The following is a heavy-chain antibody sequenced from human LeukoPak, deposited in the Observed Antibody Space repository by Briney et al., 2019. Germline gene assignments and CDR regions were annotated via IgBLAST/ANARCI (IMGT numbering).Heavy chain of an antibody. CDR2: IKQDGSEK. D-gene: IGHD2-21*01. Sequence: GGSLRLSCAASGFTFSSYWMSWVRQAPGKGLEWVANIKQDGSEKYYVDSVKGRFTISRDNAKNSLYLQMNSLRAEDTAVYYCARYRAYCGGDCYSPLDYWGQGTLVTVSS. CDR1: GFTFSSYW. CDR3: ARYRAYCGGDCYSPLDY. V-gene: IGHV3-7*01. J-gene: IGHJ4*02.